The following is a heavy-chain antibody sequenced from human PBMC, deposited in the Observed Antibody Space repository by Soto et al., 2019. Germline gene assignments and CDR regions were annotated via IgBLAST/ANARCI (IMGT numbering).Heavy chain of an antibody. CDR3: ARMTTYGSGSYPPFDY. CDR2: IYHSGST. V-gene: IGHV4-4*02. CDR1: GGSISSSNW. Sequence: SETLSLTCAVSGGSISSSNWWSWVRQPPGKGLEWIGEIYHSGSTNYNPSLKSRVTISVDKSKNQFSLKLSSVTAADTAVYYCARMTTYGSGSYPPFDYWGQGTLVTVPQ. D-gene: IGHD3-10*01. J-gene: IGHJ4*02.